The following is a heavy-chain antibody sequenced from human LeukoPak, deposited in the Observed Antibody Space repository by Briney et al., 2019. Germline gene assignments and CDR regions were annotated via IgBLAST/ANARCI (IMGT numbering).Heavy chain of an antibody. Sequence: PSETLSLTCTVSGGSLSSYYWSWIRHPPPDGLGLDGDIYYRGSTNYNPSLTSRVSMSVDTSKNQFSLKVNSVSAADTAVDDSAGDGGGMSISFDYWDQGSPVTVSS. D-gene: IGHD4-23*01. CDR1: GGSLSSYY. V-gene: IGHV4-59*13. CDR2: IYYRGST. J-gene: IGHJ4*02. CDR3: AGDGGGMSISFDY.